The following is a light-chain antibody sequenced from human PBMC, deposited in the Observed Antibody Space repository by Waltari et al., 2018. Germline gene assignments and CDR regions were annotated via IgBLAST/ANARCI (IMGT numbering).Light chain of an antibody. CDR1: QSVGNS. CDR2: DAS. CDR3: QQRSSWPLT. V-gene: IGKV3-11*01. J-gene: IGKJ4*01. Sequence: DIVLTQSPVTLSLSPGDRATLSCRASQSVGNSLAWYQLTPGQAPTLLIYDASTKATGIPGRFSGSGSGTDFTLTITYLAPEDFAVYYCQQRSSWPLTFGGGTTVEIK.